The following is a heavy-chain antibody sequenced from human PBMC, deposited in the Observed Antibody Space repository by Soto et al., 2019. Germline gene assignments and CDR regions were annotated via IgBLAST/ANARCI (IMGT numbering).Heavy chain of an antibody. J-gene: IGHJ4*02. D-gene: IGHD3-10*01. CDR1: GFTFSDHY. Sequence: LSLTCAASGFTFSDHYMDWVRQAPGKGLEWVGRTRNKANSYTTEYAASVKGRFTISRDDSKNSLYLQMNSLKTEDTAVYYCAREMIWFGEAKYYFDYWGQGTLVTVSS. CDR3: AREMIWFGEAKYYFDY. V-gene: IGHV3-72*01. CDR2: TRNKANSYTT.